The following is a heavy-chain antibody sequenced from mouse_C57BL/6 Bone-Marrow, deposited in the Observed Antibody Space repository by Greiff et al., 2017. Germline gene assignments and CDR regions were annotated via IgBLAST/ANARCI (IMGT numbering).Heavy chain of an antibody. Sequence: QVQLQQSGAELARPGASVKMSCKASGYTFTSYTMHWVKQRPGQGLEWIGYINPSSGYTKYNQKFKDKATLTADKSSRTAYMQLSSLTSEDSAVYYCARGAITTVVADWYFDVWGTGTTVTVSS. CDR3: ARGAITTVVADWYFDV. CDR2: INPSSGYT. D-gene: IGHD1-1*01. J-gene: IGHJ1*03. CDR1: GYTFTSYT. V-gene: IGHV1-4*01.